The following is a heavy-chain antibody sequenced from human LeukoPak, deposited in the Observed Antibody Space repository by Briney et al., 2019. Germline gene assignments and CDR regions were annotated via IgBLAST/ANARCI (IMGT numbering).Heavy chain of an antibody. Sequence: GGSLRLSCAASGFTFSSYAMSWVRQAPGKGLEWVSAISGSGGSTYYADSVKGRFTISRDNSKNTLYLQMNSLRAEDTAVYYCAKDSEVAYYGGNSGVDYWGQGTLVTVSS. D-gene: IGHD4-23*01. CDR2: ISGSGGST. CDR1: GFTFSSYA. V-gene: IGHV3-23*01. J-gene: IGHJ4*02. CDR3: AKDSEVAYYGGNSGVDY.